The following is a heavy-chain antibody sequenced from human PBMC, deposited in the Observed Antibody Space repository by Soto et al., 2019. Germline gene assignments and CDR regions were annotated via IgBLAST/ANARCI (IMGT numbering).Heavy chain of an antibody. J-gene: IGHJ6*02. CDR1: GYTFTSYG. V-gene: IGHV1-18*01. CDR3: ARDKKLAAADPSFYGMDV. Sequence: ASVKVSCKASGYTFTSYGISWVRQAPGQGLEWMGWISAYNGNTNYAQKLQGRVTMTTDTSTSTAYMELRSLRSDDTAVYYCARDKKLAAADPSFYGMDVWGQVTTVTVSS. D-gene: IGHD6-13*01. CDR2: ISAYNGNT.